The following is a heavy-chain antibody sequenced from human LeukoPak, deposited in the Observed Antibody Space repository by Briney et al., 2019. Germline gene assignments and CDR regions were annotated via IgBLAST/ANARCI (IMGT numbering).Heavy chain of an antibody. CDR3: AKGRGSGYYPQYFQH. CDR1: GFTFSSYA. Sequence: PGGSLRLSCAASGFTFSSYAMSWVRQAPGKGLEWVSAISGSGGSTYYADSVKGRFTISRDNSKNTLYLQMNSLRAEGTAVYYCAKGRGSGYYPQYFQHWGQGTLVTVSS. D-gene: IGHD3-22*01. CDR2: ISGSGGST. V-gene: IGHV3-23*01. J-gene: IGHJ1*01.